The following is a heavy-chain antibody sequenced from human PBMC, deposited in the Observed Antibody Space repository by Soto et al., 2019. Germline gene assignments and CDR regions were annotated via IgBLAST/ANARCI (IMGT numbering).Heavy chain of an antibody. CDR2: IYHSGST. CDR1: GGSISSGGYS. CDR3: ARVPDR. J-gene: IGHJ5*02. D-gene: IGHD2-2*01. V-gene: IGHV4-30-2*01. Sequence: SETLSLTCAVSGGSISSGGYSWSWIRQPPGKGMEWIGYIYHSGSTYYNTSLKSRVTISVDRSKNQFSMKMSSVTAADTAVYYCARVPDRWGQGTLVTVSS.